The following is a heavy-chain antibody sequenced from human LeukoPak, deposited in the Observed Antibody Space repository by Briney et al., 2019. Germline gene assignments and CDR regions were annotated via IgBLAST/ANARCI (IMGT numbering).Heavy chain of an antibody. D-gene: IGHD3-9*01. V-gene: IGHV1-69*13. CDR1: GGTFSSYA. J-gene: IGHJ6*02. CDR2: IIPIFGTA. Sequence: SVKVSCKASGGTFSSYAISWVRQAPGQGLEWMGGIIPIFGTANYAQKFQGRVTITADESTSTAYMELSSLRSEDTAVYYCARDGVLRYFDWLLPGDYYYYGMDVWGQGTTVTVSS. CDR3: ARDGVLRYFDWLLPGDYYYYGMDV.